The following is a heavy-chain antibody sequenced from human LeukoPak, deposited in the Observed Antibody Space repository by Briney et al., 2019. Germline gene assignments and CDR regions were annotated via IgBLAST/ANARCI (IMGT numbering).Heavy chain of an antibody. CDR2: IHNDGST. CDR3: AKTFLCWSVFDY. J-gene: IGHJ4*02. CDR1: GFIVSNTY. V-gene: IGHV3-53*05. D-gene: IGHD2/OR15-2a*01. Sequence: GGSLRLSCAASGFIVSNTYMTWVRQAPGKGLEWVSVIHNDGSTYYAESVKVSFTVSRDNAKNSLYLQINSLRAEDMALYYCAKTFLCWSVFDYWGQGTLVTVSS.